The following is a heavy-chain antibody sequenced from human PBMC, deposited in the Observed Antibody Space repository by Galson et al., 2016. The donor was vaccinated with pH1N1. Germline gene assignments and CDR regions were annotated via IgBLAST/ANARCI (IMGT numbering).Heavy chain of an antibody. J-gene: IGHJ4*02. CDR1: GYTLSRYY. V-gene: IGHV1-46*03. CDR2: IDPSSGST. CDR3: ARRYYFDY. Sequence: SVKVSCKAPGYTLSRYYMHWLRQAPGQGLEWMGIIDPSSGSTTYAQKFQGRVTMTHDTATNTVNMELSSLRSDDTAVYYCARRYYFDYWGQGTLVAVSS.